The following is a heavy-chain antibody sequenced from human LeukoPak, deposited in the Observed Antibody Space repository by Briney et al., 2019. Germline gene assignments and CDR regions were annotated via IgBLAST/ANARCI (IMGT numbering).Heavy chain of an antibody. CDR3: ASMGATGVVDY. J-gene: IGHJ4*02. Sequence: SETLSLTCTVSGGSISSYYWSWIRQPAGKGLEWIGRIYTSGSTNYNPSLKSRVTISVDTSKNQFSLKLSSVTAADTAVYYCASMGATGVVDYWGQGTLVTVSS. CDR2: IYTSGST. D-gene: IGHD1-26*01. CDR1: GGSISSYY. V-gene: IGHV4-4*07.